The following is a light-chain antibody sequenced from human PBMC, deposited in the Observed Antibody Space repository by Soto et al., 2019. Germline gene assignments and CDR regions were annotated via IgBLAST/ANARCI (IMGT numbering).Light chain of an antibody. CDR3: QQLHDYPIT. CDR1: QGIDSS. Sequence: ILLNHSPSSLSSSVWDRVTITLRASQGIDSSFAWYQQTPGKDNKIMIYAASSLQSGVPSRFSGSGSGTDFTLTISSLQPEDFATYYCQQLHDYPITFGQGTRLDIK. J-gene: IGKJ5*01. V-gene: IGKV1-9*01. CDR2: AAS.